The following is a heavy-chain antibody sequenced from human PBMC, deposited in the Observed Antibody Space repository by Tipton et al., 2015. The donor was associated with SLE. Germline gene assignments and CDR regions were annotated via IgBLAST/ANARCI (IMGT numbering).Heavy chain of an antibody. CDR1: GGSISSSSYY. J-gene: IGHJ2*01. V-gene: IGHV4-39*01. CDR2: IYYSGST. Sequence: LRLSCTVSGGSISSSSYYWGWIRQPPGKGLEWIGSIYYSGSTYYNPSLKSRVTISVDTSKNQFSLKLSSVTAADTAVYYCASLLRYWEAQDLWGRGTLVTVSS. CDR3: ASLLRYWEAQDL. D-gene: IGHD3-9*01.